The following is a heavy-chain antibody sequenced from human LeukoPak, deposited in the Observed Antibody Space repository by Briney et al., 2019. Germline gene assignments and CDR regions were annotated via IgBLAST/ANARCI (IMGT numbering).Heavy chain of an antibody. Sequence: GGPRSPSCEAPGFTFSTYWMNGVPQAPGRGLLWVSRINSDGSSTSYADSVKGRFTISRDNAKNTLYLQMNSLRAEDTAVYYCARGYCSSTSCLTPFDYWGQGTLVTVSS. CDR2: INSDGSST. V-gene: IGHV3-74*01. CDR3: ARGYCSSTSCLTPFDY. D-gene: IGHD2-2*01. CDR1: GFTFSTYW. J-gene: IGHJ4*02.